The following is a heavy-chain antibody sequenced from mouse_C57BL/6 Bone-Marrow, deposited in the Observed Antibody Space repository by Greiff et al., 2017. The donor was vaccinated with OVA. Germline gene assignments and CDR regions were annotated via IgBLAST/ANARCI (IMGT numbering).Heavy chain of an antibody. D-gene: IGHD1-1*01. V-gene: IGHV5-15*01. J-gene: IGHJ3*01. CDR3: ARGYYGSSPWFAY. CDR1: GFTFSDYG. CDR2: ISNLAYSI. Sequence: EVHLVESGGGLVQPGGSLKLSCAASGFTFSDYGMAWVRQAPRKGPEWVAFISNLAYSIYYADTVTGRFTISRENAKNTLYLEMSSLRSEDTAMYYCARGYYGSSPWFAYWGQGTLVTVSA.